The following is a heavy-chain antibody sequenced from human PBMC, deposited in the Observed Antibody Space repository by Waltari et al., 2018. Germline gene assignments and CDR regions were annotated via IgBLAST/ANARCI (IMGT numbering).Heavy chain of an antibody. CDR2: SNTEGGET. Sequence: EVQLVESGGGLVQPGGSLRLSCAASGFTFSSHWMHWVRQAPGRGLVWVARSNTEGGETAYADSVRGRFTISRDNAKNTLFLQMNSLRVEDTAVYYCARAYSGKKNPKESWGQGTLVTVSS. D-gene: IGHD4-4*01. V-gene: IGHV3-74*03. CDR1: GFTFSSHW. J-gene: IGHJ5*02. CDR3: ARAYSGKKNPKES.